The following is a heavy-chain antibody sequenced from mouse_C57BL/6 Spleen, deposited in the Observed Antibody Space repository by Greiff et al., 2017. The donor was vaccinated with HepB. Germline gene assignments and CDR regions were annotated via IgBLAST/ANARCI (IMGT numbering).Heavy chain of an antibody. J-gene: IGHJ2*01. D-gene: IGHD1-1*01. V-gene: IGHV14-2*01. CDR1: GFNIKDYY. CDR3: ARSTTVVANFDY. Sequence: EVQLQQSGAELVKPGASVKLSCTASGFNIKDYYMHWVKQRTEQGLEWIGRIDPEDGDTKYAPKFQGKATITADTSSNTAYLQLSSLTSEDTAVYYCARSTTVVANFDYWGQGTTLTVAS. CDR2: IDPEDGDT.